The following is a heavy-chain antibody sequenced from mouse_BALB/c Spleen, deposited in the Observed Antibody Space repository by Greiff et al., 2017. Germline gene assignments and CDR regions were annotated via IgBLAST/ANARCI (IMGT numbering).Heavy chain of an antibody. V-gene: IGHV2-9*02. CDR2: IWAGGST. J-gene: IGHJ3*01. CDR1: GFSLTSYG. Sequence: QVQLKESGPGLVAPSQSLSITCTVSGFSLTSYGVHWVRQPPGKGLEWLGVIWAGGSTNYNSALMSRLSISKDNSKSQVFLKMNSLQTDDTAMYYCARDSRGWFAYGGQGTLVTVSA. CDR3: ARDSRGWFAY.